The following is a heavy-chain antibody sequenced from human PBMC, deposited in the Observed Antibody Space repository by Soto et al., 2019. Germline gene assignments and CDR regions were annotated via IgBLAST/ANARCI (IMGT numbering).Heavy chain of an antibody. Sequence: EVQLLESGGGLVQPGGSLRLSCAASGFTFSNYAMTWVRQAPGKGLEWVSVIRGSGDVTYYADSVQGRFAISRDNSKNTLYLQMNSLRHEDTAIYYCAKHGGPSYSYYMDGWGKGTTVTVSS. V-gene: IGHV3-23*01. D-gene: IGHD3-3*01. CDR2: IRGSGDVT. CDR3: AKHGGPSYSYYMDG. J-gene: IGHJ6*03. CDR1: GFTFSNYA.